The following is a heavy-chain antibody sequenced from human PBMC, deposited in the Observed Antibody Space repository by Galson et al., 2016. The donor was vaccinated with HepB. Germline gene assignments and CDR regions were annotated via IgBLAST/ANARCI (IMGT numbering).Heavy chain of an antibody. V-gene: IGHV3-23*01. CDR2: ITGNGGTT. CDR1: GFTFSTYA. D-gene: IGHD3-22*01. J-gene: IGHJ4*02. CDR3: AKRDYSDSDGYLPLFDC. Sequence: SLRLSCAASGFTFSTYAMSWVRQAPGKGPEWVSAITGNGGTTYYTDSVKGRFTISRDNSKNTLYLRMNSLRVDDTAVYYCAKRDYSDSDGYLPLFDCWGQGTLVTVSS.